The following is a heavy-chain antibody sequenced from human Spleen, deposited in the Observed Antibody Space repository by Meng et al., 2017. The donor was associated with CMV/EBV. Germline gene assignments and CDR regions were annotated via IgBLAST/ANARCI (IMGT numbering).Heavy chain of an antibody. D-gene: IGHD1-14*01. CDR1: GGSISSYY. J-gene: IGHJ5*02. Sequence: QVHLQESGPGLVNPSETLSLTCTVSGGSISSYYWSWIRQPAGKGLEWIGYIYYSGNTYYNPSLKSRVTISIDTSKNQFSLKLSSVTAADTAVYYCARAEYYNWFDPWGQGTLVTVSS. V-gene: IGHV4-59*06. CDR2: IYYSGNT. CDR3: ARAEYYNWFDP.